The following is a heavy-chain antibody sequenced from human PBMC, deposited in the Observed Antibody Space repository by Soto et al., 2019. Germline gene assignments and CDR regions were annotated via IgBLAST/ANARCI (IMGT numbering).Heavy chain of an antibody. CDR3: ARDLTLGKYHA. V-gene: IGHV3-21*01. D-gene: IGHD3-16*01. CDR1: GFTFSSYS. J-gene: IGHJ6*04. Sequence: EVQLVESGGGLVKPGGSLRLSCAASGFTFSSYSMNWVRQAPGKGLEWVSSISSSSSYIYYAESVKGRFTSSRDNAKNSLYLQMNSLRAEDTAVYYCARDLTLGKYHAWGKGTTVTVSS. CDR2: ISSSSSYI.